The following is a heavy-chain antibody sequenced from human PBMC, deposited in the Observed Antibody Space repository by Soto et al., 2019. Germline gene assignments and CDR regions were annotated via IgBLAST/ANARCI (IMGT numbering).Heavy chain of an antibody. J-gene: IGHJ1*01. V-gene: IGHV3-53*01. D-gene: IGHD3-22*01. Sequence: EVQLVESGGGLIQPGGSLRLSCAASGFIVSSNYMSWVRQAPGQGLEWVSVIYSGGSTYYADSVKGRFTISRDNSKNTLYLQMNSLRAEDTAVYYCARDRVESGYPEYFQHWGQGTLVTVSS. CDR2: IYSGGST. CDR1: GFIVSSNY. CDR3: ARDRVESGYPEYFQH.